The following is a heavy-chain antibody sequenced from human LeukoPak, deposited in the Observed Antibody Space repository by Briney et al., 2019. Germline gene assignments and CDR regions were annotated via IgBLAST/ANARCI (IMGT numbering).Heavy chain of an antibody. D-gene: IGHD1-26*01. CDR3: ARDASRRVGATIPGFDY. Sequence: PGGSLRLSCAASGFTFSSYEMDWVRQAPGKGLEWVSYISSSGSTIYYADSVKGRFTISRDNAKNSLYLQMNSLRAEDTAVYYCARDASRRVGATIPGFDYWGQGTLVTVSS. CDR1: GFTFSSYE. CDR2: ISSSGSTI. V-gene: IGHV3-48*03. J-gene: IGHJ4*02.